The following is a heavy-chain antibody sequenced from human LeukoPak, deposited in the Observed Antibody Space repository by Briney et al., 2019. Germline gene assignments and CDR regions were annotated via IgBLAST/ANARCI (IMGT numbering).Heavy chain of an antibody. CDR2: ISGSGGST. CDR3: AKGRGSMIVPVIYY. D-gene: IGHD3-22*01. Sequence: GGSLRLSCAASGFTFSSYAMSWVRQAPGRGLEWISAISGSGGSTYYADSVKGRFTISRDNSKNTLYLQMNSLRAEDTAVYYCAKGRGSMIVPVIYYWGQGTLVTVSS. V-gene: IGHV3-23*01. J-gene: IGHJ4*02. CDR1: GFTFSSYA.